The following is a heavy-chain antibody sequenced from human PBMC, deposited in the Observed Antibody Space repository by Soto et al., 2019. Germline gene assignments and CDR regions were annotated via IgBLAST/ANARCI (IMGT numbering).Heavy chain of an antibody. CDR2: IIPIFGTA. CDR1: GGTFSSYA. V-gene: IGHV1-69*01. J-gene: IGHJ4*02. CDR3: ARDRGGDTAMVFDY. D-gene: IGHD5-18*01. Sequence: QVQLVQSGAEVKKPGSSVKVSCKASGGTFSSYAISWVRQAPGQGLEWMGGIIPIFGTANYAQKFQGRVTITADESTSTAYMELSSLRSDDTAVYYCARDRGGDTAMVFDYWGQGTLVTVSS.